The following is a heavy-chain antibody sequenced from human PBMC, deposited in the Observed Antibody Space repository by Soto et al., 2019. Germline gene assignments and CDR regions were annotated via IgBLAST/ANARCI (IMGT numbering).Heavy chain of an antibody. D-gene: IGHD6-6*01. CDR1: GYTFTSYG. CDR3: ATSSGSAYWFDP. V-gene: IGHV1-18*01. Sequence: QVQLVQSGAEVKKPGASVKVSCKASGYTFTSYGISWVRQAPGQGLEWMGWISAYNGNTNYAQKLQGRVTMTTDTSTSAAEMEPRSLRSDDTAVYFCATSSGSAYWFDPWGQGTLVTVSS. CDR2: ISAYNGNT. J-gene: IGHJ5*02.